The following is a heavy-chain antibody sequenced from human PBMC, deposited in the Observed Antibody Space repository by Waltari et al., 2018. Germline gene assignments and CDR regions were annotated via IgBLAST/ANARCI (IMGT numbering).Heavy chain of an antibody. D-gene: IGHD2-21*01. J-gene: IGHJ2*01. V-gene: IGHV3-33*06. Sequence: QVQLVESGGGVVQPGESLALSCAASGFSLSNYGVHWRRQAPGKGLGWLAVFGYDGSKQYYADSVRGRSTISRDTSTSTVSLHMNSLRVEDTAVYYCAKEGHLFGCFWYFDFWGRGTLVTVS. CDR2: FGYDGSKQ. CDR3: AKEGHLFGCFWYFDF. CDR1: GFSLSNYG.